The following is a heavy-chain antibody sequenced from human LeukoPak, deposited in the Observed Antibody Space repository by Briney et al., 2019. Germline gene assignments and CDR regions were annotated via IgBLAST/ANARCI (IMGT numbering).Heavy chain of an antibody. CDR3: AGGERVNYLRFDP. CDR2: IYTSAST. CDR1: GGSFSSSY. D-gene: IGHD1-7*01. V-gene: IGHV4-4*07. J-gene: IGHJ5*02. Sequence: KPSETLSLTCTVSGGSFSSSYWSWIRQPAGKGLEWIGRIYTSASTNFNPSLKSRVTISIDKSKNQISLKLNLVTADATAVYYCAGGERVNYLRFDPWGQGTLVTVSS.